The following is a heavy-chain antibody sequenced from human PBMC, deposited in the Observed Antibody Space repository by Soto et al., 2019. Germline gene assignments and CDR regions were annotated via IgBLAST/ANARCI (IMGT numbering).Heavy chain of an antibody. J-gene: IGHJ3*02. CDR3: ARQYYDFWSGYSTQAHDAFDI. Sequence: ASVKVSCKASGYTFTSYAMHWVRQAPGQRLEWMGWINAGNGNTKYSQKFQGRVTITRDTSASTAYMELSSLRSEDTAVYYCARQYYDFWSGYSTQAHDAFDIWGQGTMVTVPS. V-gene: IGHV1-3*01. D-gene: IGHD3-3*01. CDR1: GYTFTSYA. CDR2: INAGNGNT.